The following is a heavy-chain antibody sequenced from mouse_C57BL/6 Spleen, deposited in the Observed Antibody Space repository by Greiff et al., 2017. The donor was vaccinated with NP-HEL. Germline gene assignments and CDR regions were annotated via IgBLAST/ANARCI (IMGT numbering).Heavy chain of an antibody. D-gene: IGHD1-1*01. CDR3: ARTRGVYFFDY. J-gene: IGHJ2*01. Sequence: QVHVKQPGAELVRPGSSVKLSCKASGYTFTSYWMHWVKQRPIQGLEWIGNIDPSDSETHYNQKFKDKATLTVDKSSSTAYMQLSSLTSEDSAVYYCARTRGVYFFDYWGQGTTLTVSS. CDR2: IDPSDSET. CDR1: GYTFTSYW. V-gene: IGHV1-52*01.